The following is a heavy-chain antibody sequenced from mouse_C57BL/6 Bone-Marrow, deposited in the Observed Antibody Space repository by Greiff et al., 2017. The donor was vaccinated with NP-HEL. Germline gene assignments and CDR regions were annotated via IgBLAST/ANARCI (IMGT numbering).Heavy chain of an antibody. CDR2: IDPSDSYT. CDR3: AREGSTMVSARFAY. J-gene: IGHJ3*01. V-gene: IGHV1-69*01. Sequence: QVQLQQPGAELVMPGASVKLSCKASGYTFTSYWMHWVKQRPGQGLEWIGEIDPSDSYTNYNQKFKGKSTLTVDKSSSTAYMQLSSLTSEDSAVYYGAREGSTMVSARFAYGGQGTRVTVSA. CDR1: GYTFTSYW. D-gene: IGHD2-1*01.